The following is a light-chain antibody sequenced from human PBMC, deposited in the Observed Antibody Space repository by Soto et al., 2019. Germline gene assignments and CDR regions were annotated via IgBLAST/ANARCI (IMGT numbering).Light chain of an antibody. CDR2: GAS. CDR1: QSVSSN. V-gene: IGKV3-15*01. CDR3: HQYNNWPPKYT. Sequence: EIVMTQSPATLSVSPGERATLSCRASQSVSSNLAWYQQKPGQAPRLLIYGASTRATGIPARFSGSGSGTEFTLPISSLQYEDSAVYYCHQYNNWPPKYTFGQGTTLEIK. J-gene: IGKJ2*01.